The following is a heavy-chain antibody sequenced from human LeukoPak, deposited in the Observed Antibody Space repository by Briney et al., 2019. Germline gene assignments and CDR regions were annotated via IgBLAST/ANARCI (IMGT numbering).Heavy chain of an antibody. CDR1: GGTFSSYA. Sequence: ASVKVSCKASGGTFSSYAISWVRQAPGQGLEWMGRIIPIFGTANYAQKFQGRVTITTDESTSTAYMELSSLRSVDTAVYYCARGVAARRVDVDYWGQGTLVTVSS. CDR2: IIPIFGTA. D-gene: IGHD6-6*01. V-gene: IGHV1-69*05. J-gene: IGHJ4*02. CDR3: ARGVAARRVDVDY.